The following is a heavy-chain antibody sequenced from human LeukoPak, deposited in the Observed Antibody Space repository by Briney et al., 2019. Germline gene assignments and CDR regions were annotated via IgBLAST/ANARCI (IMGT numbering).Heavy chain of an antibody. V-gene: IGHV4-59*08. Sequence: SETLSLTCTVSGGSLSTYYWSWIRQPPGKGLEWIGYIYYSGSTNYNPSLRSRVTISVDTSKNHFSLKLSSVTAADTAVYYCARGLYRYGRSTFDYWGQGTLVTVSS. CDR1: GGSLSTYY. J-gene: IGHJ4*02. D-gene: IGHD2-2*02. CDR3: ARGLYRYGRSTFDY. CDR2: IYYSGST.